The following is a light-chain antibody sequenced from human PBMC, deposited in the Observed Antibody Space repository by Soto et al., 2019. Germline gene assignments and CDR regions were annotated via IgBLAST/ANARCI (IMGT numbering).Light chain of an antibody. CDR1: QSLLFSSNNKNY. J-gene: IGKJ4*01. V-gene: IGKV4-1*01. CDR2: WAS. Sequence: DIVMTQSPDSLAVSLGERATINCKSSQSLLFSSNNKNYLAWYQQKGGQPPKLLIYWASTRESGVPGRFSGSGYGTDFTLTITSLKAEDVAVYYCQQYYSPPLSFGGGTKVDIK. CDR3: QQYYSPPLS.